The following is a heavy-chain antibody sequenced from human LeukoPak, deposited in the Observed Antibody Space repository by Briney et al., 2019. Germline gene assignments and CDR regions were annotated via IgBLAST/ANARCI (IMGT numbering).Heavy chain of an antibody. CDR2: ISSSSSYI. J-gene: IGHJ4*02. V-gene: IGHV3-21*01. CDR3: ARLSCCSGGSCPWYYFDY. Sequence: PGGSLRLSCAASGFTFSSYSMNWVRQAPGKGLEWVSSISSSSSYIYYADSVKGRFTISRDNAKNSLYLQMNSLRAEDTAVYYCARLSCCSGGSCPWYYFDYWGQGTLVTVSS. CDR1: GFTFSSYS. D-gene: IGHD2-15*01.